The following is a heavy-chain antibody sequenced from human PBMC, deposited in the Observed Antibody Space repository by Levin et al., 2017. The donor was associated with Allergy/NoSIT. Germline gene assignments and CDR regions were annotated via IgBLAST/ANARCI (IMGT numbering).Heavy chain of an antibody. J-gene: IGHJ4*02. V-gene: IGHV6-1*01. D-gene: IGHD2-8*01. CDR2: TYYRSKWYH. CDR3: ARDLNAGKDF. CDR1: GDSVSSNSAG. Sequence: SETLSLTCAISGDSVSSNSAGWNWIRQSPTRGLEWLGRTYYRSKWYHEYAVSVKSRITINPDTPKNQFTLQLNSVTPEDTAIYYCARDLNAGKDFWGQGTLVTVSS.